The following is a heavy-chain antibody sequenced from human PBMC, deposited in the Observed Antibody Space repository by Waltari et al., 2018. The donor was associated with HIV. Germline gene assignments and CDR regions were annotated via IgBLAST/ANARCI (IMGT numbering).Heavy chain of an antibody. CDR1: GFTFSSYW. J-gene: IGHJ6*02. V-gene: IGHV3-74*01. CDR2: NNGDRSTI. CDR3: ARGQYYSMDV. Sequence: EVQLVESGGGLVQPGGSLRLSCSASGFTFSSYWMHWVRQATGKGLVWVSGNNGDRSTIRYADSWKGRFTISKDNAKNTLYLQINSLRAEDTALYYCARGQYYSMDVWGQGTTVTVSS. D-gene: IGHD3-10*01.